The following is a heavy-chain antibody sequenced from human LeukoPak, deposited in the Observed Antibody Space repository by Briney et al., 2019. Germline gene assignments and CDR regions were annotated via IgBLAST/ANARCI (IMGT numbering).Heavy chain of an antibody. D-gene: IGHD3-22*01. Sequence: GGSLRLSCAASGFTFSNYAMHWVRQAPGKWLEWVAVISYDGRNKQYADSAKGRFTISRDNSKNTLYLQTNSLRAEDTAVYYCARGQFRLHSYDGSTFDYWGQGTLVSVSS. J-gene: IGHJ4*02. CDR1: GFTFSNYA. CDR3: ARGQFRLHSYDGSTFDY. CDR2: ISYDGRNK. V-gene: IGHV3-30*04.